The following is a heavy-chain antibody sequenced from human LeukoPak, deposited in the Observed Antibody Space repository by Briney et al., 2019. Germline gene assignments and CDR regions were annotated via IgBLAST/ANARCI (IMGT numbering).Heavy chain of an antibody. CDR1: GFTFSSYG. CDR3: AKEGVVTAIGY. Sequence: GGSLRLSCAASGFTFSSYGMNWVRQAPGKGLEWVSSISSSSSYIYYADSVKGRFTISRDNSKNTLYLQMNSLRAEDTAVYYCAKEGVVTAIGYWGQGTLVTVSS. J-gene: IGHJ4*02. CDR2: ISSSSSYI. V-gene: IGHV3-23*01. D-gene: IGHD2-21*02.